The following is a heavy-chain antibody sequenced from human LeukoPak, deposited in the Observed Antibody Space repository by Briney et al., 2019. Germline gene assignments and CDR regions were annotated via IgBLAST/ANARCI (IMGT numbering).Heavy chain of an antibody. CDR3: ARGPSAILTGYPFDY. V-gene: IGHV1-2*02. D-gene: IGHD3-9*01. CDR1: GYTFTTYY. Sequence: GASVRVSCKASGYTFTTYYIHWVRQAPGQGLEWMGWINPNSAYTDYAQKFQGRVTMTRDTSISTAYMELNRLRSDDTAVYYCARGPSAILTGYPFDYWGQGTLVAVSS. CDR2: INPNSAYT. J-gene: IGHJ4*02.